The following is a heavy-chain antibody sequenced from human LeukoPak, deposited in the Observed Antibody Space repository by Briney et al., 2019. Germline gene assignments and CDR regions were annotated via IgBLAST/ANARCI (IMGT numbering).Heavy chain of an antibody. CDR1: GYTFTNYF. CDR3: ARGQNKCLGH. D-gene: IGHD2/OR15-2a*01. Sequence: GASVKVSCKASGYTFTNYFMHWVRQVPGQGLEWMGVINPTGGGTTYAQRFQGRVTMTRDTSTSTVHMELSSLRSEDTAVYYCARGQNKCLGHWGQGTLVTASS. CDR2: INPTGGGT. J-gene: IGHJ4*02. V-gene: IGHV1-46*01.